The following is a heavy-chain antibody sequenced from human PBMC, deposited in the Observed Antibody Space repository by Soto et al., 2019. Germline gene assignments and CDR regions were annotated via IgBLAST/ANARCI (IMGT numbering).Heavy chain of an antibody. CDR3: ARAPNYDFWSGYYRATNNDAFDI. J-gene: IGHJ3*02. CDR1: GGSFSGYY. D-gene: IGHD3-3*01. V-gene: IGHV4-34*01. Sequence: TSETLSLTCAVYGGSFSGYYWSWIRQPPGKGLEWIGEINHSGSTNYNPSLKSRVTISVDTSKNQFSLKLSSVTAADTAVYYCARAPNYDFWSGYYRATNNDAFDIWGQGTMVT. CDR2: INHSGST.